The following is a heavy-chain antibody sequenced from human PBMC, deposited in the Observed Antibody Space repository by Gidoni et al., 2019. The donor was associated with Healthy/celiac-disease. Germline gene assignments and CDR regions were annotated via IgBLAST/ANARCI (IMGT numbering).Heavy chain of an antibody. CDR2: IYYSGST. CDR1: GGSIRSSRYY. D-gene: IGHD3-3*01. Sequence: QLQLQESGPGLVKPSETLSLTCTVSGGSIRSSRYYWGWIRQPPGKGLEWIGSIYYSGSTYYNPSLKSRVTISVDTSKNQFSLKLSSVTAADTAVYYCTKITIFGEDYYYYYGMDVWGKGTTVTVSS. J-gene: IGHJ6*04. CDR3: TKITIFGEDYYYYYGMDV. V-gene: IGHV4-39*01.